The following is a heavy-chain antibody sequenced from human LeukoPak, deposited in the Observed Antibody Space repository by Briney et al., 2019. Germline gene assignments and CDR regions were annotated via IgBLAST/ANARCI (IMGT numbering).Heavy chain of an antibody. CDR2: INTNTGNP. D-gene: IGHD1/OR15-1a*01. Sequence: GASVKVSCKASGYTFTSYAMNWVRQAPGQGLEWMGWINTNTGNPTYAQGFTGRFVFSLDTSVGTAYLQISSLKAEDTAVYYCARAPRTYEAGLAIYYHYGMDVWGQGTAVTVSS. CDR3: ARAPRTYEAGLAIYYHYGMDV. CDR1: GYTFTSYA. J-gene: IGHJ6*02. V-gene: IGHV7-4-1*02.